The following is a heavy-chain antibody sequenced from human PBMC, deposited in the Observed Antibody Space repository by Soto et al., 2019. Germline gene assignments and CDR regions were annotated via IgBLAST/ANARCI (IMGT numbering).Heavy chain of an antibody. V-gene: IGHV3-23*01. Sequence: GGSLRLSCAASGFTFSSYAMSWVRQAPGKGLEWVSGISGSGGDTYYAGPVKGRFTVSRDKSKNTLYLQMNSLRAEDTAVYYCVKESSNSAALYYYHYGIDVWGQGTTVTVSS. J-gene: IGHJ6*02. D-gene: IGHD4-4*01. CDR2: ISGSGGDT. CDR1: GFTFSSYA. CDR3: VKESSNSAALYYYHYGIDV.